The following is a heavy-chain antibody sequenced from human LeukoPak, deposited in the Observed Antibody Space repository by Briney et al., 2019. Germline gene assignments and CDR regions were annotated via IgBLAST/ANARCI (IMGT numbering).Heavy chain of an antibody. CDR3: AGEIVVVVAANYYYYYYGMDV. CDR1: GGSFSGYY. D-gene: IGHD2-15*01. CDR2: INHSGST. J-gene: IGHJ6*02. Sequence: SETLSLTCAVYGGSFSGYYWSWIRQPPGKGLEWIGQINHSGSTNYNPSLKSRVTISVDTSKNQFSLKLSSVTAADTAVYYCAGEIVVVVAANYYYYYYGMDVWGQGTTVTVSS. V-gene: IGHV4-34*01.